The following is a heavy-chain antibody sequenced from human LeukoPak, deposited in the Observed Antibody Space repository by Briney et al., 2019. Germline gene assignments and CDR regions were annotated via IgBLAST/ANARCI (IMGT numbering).Heavy chain of an antibody. CDR1: GFTFSSYA. Sequence: GGSLRLSCAASGFTFSSYAMNWVRQAPGKVLEWVSAITGSGGRTYYADSVKGRFTISRDNAKNSLYLQMNSLRAEDTAVYYCARALWFGETFPAYWGQGTLVTVSS. CDR3: ARALWFGETFPAY. J-gene: IGHJ4*02. CDR2: ITGSGGRT. V-gene: IGHV3-23*01. D-gene: IGHD3-10*01.